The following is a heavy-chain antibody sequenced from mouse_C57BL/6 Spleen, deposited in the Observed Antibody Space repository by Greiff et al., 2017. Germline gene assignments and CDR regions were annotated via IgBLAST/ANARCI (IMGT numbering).Heavy chain of an antibody. V-gene: IGHV2-5*01. CDR3: AKRTTVVARDY. CDR1: GFSLTSYG. J-gene: IGHJ2*01. D-gene: IGHD1-1*01. Sequence: QVQLQQSGPGLVQPSQSLSITCTVSGFSLTSYGVHWVRQSPGKGLEWLGVIWRGGSTDYNAAFMSRLSSTKDNSKSQIFVKMNSLQADDTAKYYGAKRTTVVARDYWGQGSTLTVSS. CDR2: IWRGGST.